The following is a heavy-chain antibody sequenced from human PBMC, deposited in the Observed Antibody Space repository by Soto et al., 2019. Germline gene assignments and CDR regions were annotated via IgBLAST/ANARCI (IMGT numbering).Heavy chain of an antibody. V-gene: IGHV1-8*01. Sequence: QVQLVQSGAEVKKPGASVMVSCKASGYTFTSYDINWVRQGTGQGLEWMGWMNPNSGNTGYAQKFQGRVTMTRSTSISTAYMELSSLRSEDTTVYYCAISCYQGAFDIWGQGTMVTVSS. D-gene: IGHD2-2*01. CDR1: GYTFTSYD. J-gene: IGHJ3*02. CDR2: MNPNSGNT. CDR3: AISCYQGAFDI.